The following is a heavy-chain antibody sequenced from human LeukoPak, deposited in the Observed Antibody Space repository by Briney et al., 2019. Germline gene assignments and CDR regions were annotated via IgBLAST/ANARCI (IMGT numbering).Heavy chain of an antibody. J-gene: IGHJ6*02. CDR2: INPNSGGT. D-gene: IGHD3-9*01. CDR3: ARSPLRYFDWGLDYYYGMDV. Sequence: ASVKVSCKASGYTFTGYYMHWVRQAPGQGLEWKGWINPNSGGTNYAQKFQGWVTMTRDTSISAAYMELSRLRSDDTAVYYCARSPLRYFDWGLDYYYGMDVWGQGTTVTVSS. CDR1: GYTFTGYY. V-gene: IGHV1-2*04.